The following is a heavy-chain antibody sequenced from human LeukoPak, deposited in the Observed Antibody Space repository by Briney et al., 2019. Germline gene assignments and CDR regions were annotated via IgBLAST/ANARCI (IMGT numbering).Heavy chain of an antibody. CDR3: ARGRKQAAQYYFDY. V-gene: IGHV4-34*01. CDR1: GGSFSGYY. D-gene: IGHD6-6*01. CDR2: INHSGST. Sequence: AETLSLTCAVYGGSFSGYYWSWIRQPPGKGLEWIGEINHSGSTNYNPSLKSRVTISVDTSKNQFSLKLSSVTAADTAVYYCARGRKQAAQYYFDYWGQGTLVTVSS. J-gene: IGHJ4*02.